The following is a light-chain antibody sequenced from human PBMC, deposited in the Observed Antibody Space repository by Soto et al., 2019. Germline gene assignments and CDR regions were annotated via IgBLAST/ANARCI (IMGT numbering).Light chain of an antibody. CDR1: QSVSSNY. V-gene: IGKV3-20*01. CDR2: GAS. Sequence: EIVLTQSPGTLSLSPGERATLSCRAIQSVSSNYLAWYQQKPGQAPRLLIYGASSRATGIPDRFSGSGSGTDFTLTIRRLEPEDFATYYCQQYNNWPPITFGQGTRLEIK. J-gene: IGKJ5*01. CDR3: QQYNNWPPIT.